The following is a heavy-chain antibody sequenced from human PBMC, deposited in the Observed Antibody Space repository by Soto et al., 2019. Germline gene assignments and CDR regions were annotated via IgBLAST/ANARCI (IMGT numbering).Heavy chain of an antibody. Sequence: QVQLQESGPGLVKPSETLSLTCAVSGGSISNYYWSWIRQPAGKGLEWIGRFYASGYTNYNPSLKSRVTMSLDISKNQSSLRLSSVTAADTAVYYCARGNQVAMSDYWGQGTLVTVSS. J-gene: IGHJ4*02. CDR2: FYASGYT. CDR1: GGSISNYY. CDR3: ARGNQVAMSDY. V-gene: IGHV4-4*07.